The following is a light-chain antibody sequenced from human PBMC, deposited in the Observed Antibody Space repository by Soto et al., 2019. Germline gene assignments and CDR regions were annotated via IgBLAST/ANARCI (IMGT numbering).Light chain of an antibody. Sequence: EIVLTQSPGTLSLSPGERATLSCRASHSVSSSYLAWYQQKPGQAPRLLIYGASSRATGIPDRFSGSGSATDFTLTISRLEPEDFAVYYCQQYGSSPPITFGQGTRLEIK. V-gene: IGKV3-20*01. CDR1: HSVSSSY. CDR3: QQYGSSPPIT. J-gene: IGKJ5*01. CDR2: GAS.